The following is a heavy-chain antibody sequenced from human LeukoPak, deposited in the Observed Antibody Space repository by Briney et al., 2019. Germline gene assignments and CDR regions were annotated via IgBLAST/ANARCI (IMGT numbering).Heavy chain of an antibody. J-gene: IGHJ4*02. CDR3: VGEEYGTGSYYKSSD. V-gene: IGHV4-39*01. D-gene: IGHD3-10*01. CDR1: DGSISSDGFY. CDR2: LYYTGSYTGTT. Sequence: PSETLSLTCIVSDGSISSDGFYWGWIRQPPGKGLEWIGSLYYTGSYTGTTYYNPSLESRVTVSVDTSKNLCSLKLTSVTAADTALYYCVGEEYGTGSYYKSSDWGQGTLVTVSS.